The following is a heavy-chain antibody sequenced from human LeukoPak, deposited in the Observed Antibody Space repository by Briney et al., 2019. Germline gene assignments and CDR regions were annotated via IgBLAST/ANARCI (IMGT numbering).Heavy chain of an antibody. D-gene: IGHD5-18*01. V-gene: IGHV3-23*01. CDR1: GFTFSSYA. J-gene: IGHJ4*02. CDR3: ARDTGYSYGYDY. CDR2: ISGSGGST. Sequence: GGSLRLSCAASGFTFSSYAMSWVRQAPGKGLEWVSAISGSGGSTYYADSVKGRFTISRDNAKNSLYLQMNSLRAEDTAVYYCARDTGYSYGYDYWGQGTLVTVSS.